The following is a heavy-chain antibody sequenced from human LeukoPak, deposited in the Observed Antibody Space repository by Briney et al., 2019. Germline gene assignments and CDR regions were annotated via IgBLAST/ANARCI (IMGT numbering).Heavy chain of an antibody. CDR3: ARVSGYCSTTTCYPVY. J-gene: IGHJ4*02. V-gene: IGHV7-4-1*02. Sequence: GASVKVSCKASGYTFTSSALNWVRQAPGQGLEWMGWINTNTGNPTYAQGFTGRFVFSLDTSVSTAYLHISSLEAEDTAIYYCARVSGYCSTTTCYPVYWGQGTLVTVSS. D-gene: IGHD2-2*01. CDR2: INTNTGNP. CDR1: GYTFTSSA.